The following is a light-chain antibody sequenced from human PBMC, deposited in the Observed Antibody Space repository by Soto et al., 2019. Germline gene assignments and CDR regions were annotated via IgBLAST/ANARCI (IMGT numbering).Light chain of an antibody. CDR1: RGHSSYA. J-gene: IGLJ3*02. CDR2: LNSDGSH. Sequence: QAVVTQSPSASASLGASVKLTCTLSRGHSSYAIAWHQQQPEKGPRYLMNLNSDGSHTKGDGIPDRFSGSSSGAERYLTISSLQSEDEADYYCQTWGTGIRVFGGGTKVNVL. V-gene: IGLV4-69*01. CDR3: QTWGTGIRV.